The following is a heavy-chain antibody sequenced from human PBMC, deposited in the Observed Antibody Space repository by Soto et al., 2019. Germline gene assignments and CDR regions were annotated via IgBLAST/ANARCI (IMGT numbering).Heavy chain of an antibody. J-gene: IGHJ4*02. D-gene: IGHD1-1*01. V-gene: IGHV1-8*01. CDR3: EVTTGY. CDR1: GYTFTAYD. Sequence: QVQVIQSRAEVKKPGASVKVSCKTSGYTFTAYDINWVRQAPGQGPEYMGWVSPENKNAGYAPQFRGRVSMTTDTTIRTAYLEVTNLTYEDTAVYYCEVTTGYWGQGTMVTVSS. CDR2: VSPENKNA.